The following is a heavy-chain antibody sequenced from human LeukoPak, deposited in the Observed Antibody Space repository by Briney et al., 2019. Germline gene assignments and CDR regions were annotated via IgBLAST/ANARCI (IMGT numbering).Heavy chain of an antibody. J-gene: IGHJ6*02. CDR3: ATRRDTAMVSGMDV. Sequence: SVTVSCTASGGTFSNYAINWVRQAPGQGLEWMGGIIPIFGTANYAQKFQGRVTITADESTSTACMELSSLRSEDTAVYYCATRRDTAMVSGMDVWGQGTTVTVSS. CDR1: GGTFSNYA. D-gene: IGHD5-18*01. CDR2: IIPIFGTA. V-gene: IGHV1-69*13.